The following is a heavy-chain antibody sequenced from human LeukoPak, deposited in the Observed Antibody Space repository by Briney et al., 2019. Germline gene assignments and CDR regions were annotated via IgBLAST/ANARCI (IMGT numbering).Heavy chain of an antibody. CDR3: ARDSDRDFWSGYYWSPAYPEYFQH. Sequence: ASVKVSCKASGYTFTSYGISWVRQAPGQGLEWMGWISAYNGNTNYAQKLQGRVTMTTDTSTSTAYMELRSLRSDDTAVYYCARDSDRDFWSGYYWSPAYPEYFQHWGQGTLVTVSS. D-gene: IGHD3-3*01. CDR1: GYTFTSYG. CDR2: ISAYNGNT. J-gene: IGHJ1*01. V-gene: IGHV1-18*01.